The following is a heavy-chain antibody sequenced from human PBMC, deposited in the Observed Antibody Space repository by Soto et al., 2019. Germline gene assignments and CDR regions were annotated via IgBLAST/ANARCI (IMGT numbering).Heavy chain of an antibody. V-gene: IGHV4-59*02. Sequence: PSETLSLTCSFSGDSVTSHYLTWIRQSPEKGLEWIGYMHYTGFSHYNPSLKSRLTISVDRSKNQFTLQLTSVTVADTAVYYCAKFKGVNRMDCSSTSCYDYSNNFESYYYMDVWGKGNTVTVSS. D-gene: IGHD2-2*01. J-gene: IGHJ6*03. CDR2: MHYTGFS. CDR1: GDSVTSHY. CDR3: AKFKGVNRMDCSSTSCYDYSNNFESYYYMDV.